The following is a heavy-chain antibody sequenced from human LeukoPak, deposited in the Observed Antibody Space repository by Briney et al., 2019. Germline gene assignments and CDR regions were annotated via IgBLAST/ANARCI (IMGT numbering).Heavy chain of an antibody. CDR2: TIPILGIA. Sequence: ASVKVSCKASGGTFSSYAISWVRQAPGQGLEWMGRTIPILGIANYAQKFQGRVTITADKSTSTAYMELSSLRSEDTAVYYCARDFEGSYYYDSSDAFDIWGQGTMVTVSS. CDR3: ARDFEGSYYYDSSDAFDI. V-gene: IGHV1-69*04. J-gene: IGHJ3*02. D-gene: IGHD3-22*01. CDR1: GGTFSSYA.